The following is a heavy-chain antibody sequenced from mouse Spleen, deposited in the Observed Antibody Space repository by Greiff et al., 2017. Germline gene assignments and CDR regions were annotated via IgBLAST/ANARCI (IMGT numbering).Heavy chain of an antibody. CDR1: GYTFTSYW. V-gene: IGHV1-59*01. CDR2: IDPSDSYT. CDR3: ARVDGDYYFDY. D-gene: IGHD2-13*01. Sequence: QVQLQQPGAELVRPGTSVKLSCKASGYTFTSYWMHWVKQRPGQGLEWIGVIDPSDSYTNYNQKFKGKATLTVDTSSSTAYMQLSSLTSEDSAVYYCARVDGDYYFDYWGQGTTLTVSS. J-gene: IGHJ2*01.